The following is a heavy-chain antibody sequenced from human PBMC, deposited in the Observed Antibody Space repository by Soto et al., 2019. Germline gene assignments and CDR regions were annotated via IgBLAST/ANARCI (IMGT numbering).Heavy chain of an antibody. Sequence: ASVKVSCKASGYTFTSYYMHWVRQAPGQGLEWMGIINPSGGSTSYAQKFQGRVTMTRDTSTSTVYMELSSLRSEDTAVYYCAREGVAAMRGYCISTSCKGWFDPWG. J-gene: IGHJ5*02. CDR3: AREGVAAMRGYCISTSCKGWFDP. CDR1: GYTFTSYY. V-gene: IGHV1-46*01. CDR2: INPSGGST. D-gene: IGHD2-2*01.